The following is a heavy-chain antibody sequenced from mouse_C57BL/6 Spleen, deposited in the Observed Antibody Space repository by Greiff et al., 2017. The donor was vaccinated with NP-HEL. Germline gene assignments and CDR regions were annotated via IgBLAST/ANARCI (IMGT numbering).Heavy chain of an antibody. CDR2: IWSGGST. J-gene: IGHJ4*01. CDR1: GFSLTSYG. CDR3: ARKIVTTLYAMDY. Sequence: VMLVESGPGLVQPSQSLSITCTVSGFSLTSYGVHWVRQSPGKGLEWLGVIWSGGSTDYNAAFISRLSISKDNSKSQVFFKMNSLQADDTAIYYCARKIVTTLYAMDYWGQGTSVTVSS. D-gene: IGHD2-5*01. V-gene: IGHV2-2*01.